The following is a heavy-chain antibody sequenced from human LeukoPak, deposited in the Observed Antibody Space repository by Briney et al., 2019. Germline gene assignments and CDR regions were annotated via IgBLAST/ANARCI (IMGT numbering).Heavy chain of an antibody. D-gene: IGHD6-6*01. V-gene: IGHV4-31*03. CDR2: IYYSGST. Sequence: PSQTLSLTCTASGGSISSGGYYWSWIRQHPGKGLEWIGYIYYSGSTYYNPSLKSRVTISVDTSKNQFSLKLSSVTAADTAVYYCARSSSSNRLFFDYWGQGTLVTVSS. CDR1: GGSISSGGYY. J-gene: IGHJ4*02. CDR3: ARSSSSNRLFFDY.